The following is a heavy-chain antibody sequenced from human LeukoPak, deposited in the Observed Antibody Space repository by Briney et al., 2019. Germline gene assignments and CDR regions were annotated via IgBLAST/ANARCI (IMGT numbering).Heavy chain of an antibody. D-gene: IGHD3-22*01. Sequence: GGSLRLSCAASGFTFSSYGMHWVRQAPGKGLEWVAVISYDGSNKYYADSVKGRFTISRDNSKNTLYLQMNSLRAEDTAVYYCAKDHYYDSSGPGDYWGQGTLVTVSS. CDR2: ISYDGSNK. V-gene: IGHV3-30*18. J-gene: IGHJ4*02. CDR1: GFTFSSYG. CDR3: AKDHYYDSSGPGDY.